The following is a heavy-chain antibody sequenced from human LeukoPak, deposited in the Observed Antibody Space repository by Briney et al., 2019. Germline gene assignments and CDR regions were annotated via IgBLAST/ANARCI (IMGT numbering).Heavy chain of an antibody. CDR3: ARTGLHLPLNWFDP. D-gene: IGHD5/OR15-5a*01. V-gene: IGHV4-59*01. CDR1: GGSISSYY. CDR2: IYYSGST. Sequence: SETLSLTCTVSGGSISSYYWSWIRQPPGKGLEWIGYIYYSGSTNYNPSLKSRVTISVDTSKNQFSLKLSSVTAADTAVYYCARTGLHLPLNWFDPWGQGTLVTVSS. J-gene: IGHJ5*02.